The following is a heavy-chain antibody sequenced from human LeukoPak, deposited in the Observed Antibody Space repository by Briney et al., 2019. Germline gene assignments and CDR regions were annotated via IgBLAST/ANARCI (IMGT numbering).Heavy chain of an antibody. CDR2: IIPILGIA. CDR3: ARAGYSSSGWFDP. V-gene: IGHV1-69*02. Sequence: SVKVSCKASGRTFSSYTISWVRQAPGQGLEWMGRIIPILGIANYAQKFQGRVTITADKSTSTAYMELSSLRSEDTAVYYWARAGYSSSGWFDPWGQGTLVTVSS. J-gene: IGHJ5*02. D-gene: IGHD6-6*01. CDR1: GRTFSSYT.